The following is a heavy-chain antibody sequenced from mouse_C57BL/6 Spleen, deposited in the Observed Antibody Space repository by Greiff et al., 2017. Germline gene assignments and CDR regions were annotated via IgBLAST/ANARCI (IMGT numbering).Heavy chain of an antibody. CDR3: ARLGGYLDYFDY. Sequence: QVQLQQSGPELVKPGASVKISCKASGYAFSSSWMNWVKQRPGKGLEWIGRIYPGDGDTNYNGKFKGKATLTADTSSSTAYMQLSSLTSEDSAVYFGARLGGYLDYFDYWGQGTTLTVSS. J-gene: IGHJ2*01. V-gene: IGHV1-82*01. D-gene: IGHD2-3*01. CDR2: IYPGDGDT. CDR1: GYAFSSSW.